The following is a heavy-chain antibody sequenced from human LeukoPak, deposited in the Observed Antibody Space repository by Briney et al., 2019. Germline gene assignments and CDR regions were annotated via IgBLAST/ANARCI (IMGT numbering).Heavy chain of an antibody. V-gene: IGHV3-7*01. D-gene: IGHD4-17*01. J-gene: IGHJ3*02. Sequence: PGGSLRLSCAASGFTFSSYWMSWVRQAPGKGLEWVANIKQDGSEKYYVDSVKGRFTISRDNAKNSLYLQMNSLRAEDTAVYYCARGPDYGDYVGAFDIWGQGTMVTVSS. CDR1: GFTFSSYW. CDR2: IKQDGSEK. CDR3: ARGPDYGDYVGAFDI.